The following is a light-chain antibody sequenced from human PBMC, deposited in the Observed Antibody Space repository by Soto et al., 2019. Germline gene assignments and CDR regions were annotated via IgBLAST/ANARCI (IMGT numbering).Light chain of an antibody. J-gene: IGKJ5*01. CDR3: QQYNGWPIT. Sequence: EVMMTQFPDTVSVTPGETVTLSCGASQSVRTNLAWYQQRPGQAPRLLIHYSSTRATGFPARFSGSGSGTEFTLTISSLQSEDFAVYYCQQYNGWPITFGQGTRLEIK. CDR1: QSVRTN. V-gene: IGKV3-15*01. CDR2: YSS.